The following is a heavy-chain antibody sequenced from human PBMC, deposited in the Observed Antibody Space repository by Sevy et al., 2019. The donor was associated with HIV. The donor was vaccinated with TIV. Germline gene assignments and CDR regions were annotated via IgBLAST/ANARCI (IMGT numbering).Heavy chain of an antibody. Sequence: SETLYLTCAVYGESFSGYYWSWIRQPPEEGLEWIGEVNHSETTNYNPSLKSRVTISMDPSKNQFSLKLTSVTAADTAVYYCARGFYPSGTYYFFDYWGRGTLVTVSS. CDR1: GESFSGYY. CDR2: VNHSETT. CDR3: ARGFYPSGTYYFFDY. D-gene: IGHD1-26*01. V-gene: IGHV4-34*01. J-gene: IGHJ4*02.